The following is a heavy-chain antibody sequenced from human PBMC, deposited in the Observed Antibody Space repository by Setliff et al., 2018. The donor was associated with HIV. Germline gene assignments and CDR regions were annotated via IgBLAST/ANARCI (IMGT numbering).Heavy chain of an antibody. CDR3: ARRGRDGVLIVFATGFDP. CDR2: IFYTGNT. J-gene: IGHJ5*02. D-gene: IGHD2-8*01. V-gene: IGHV4-39*01. CDR1: GGSISSSTYY. Sequence: PETLSLTCSVSGGSISSSTYYWGWIRQPPGKGLEWIGDIFYTGNTYYNPSLKSRVAISVDTSENQFSLKLNSVTAADTAVYYCARRGRDGVLIVFATGFDPWGQGTLVTVSS.